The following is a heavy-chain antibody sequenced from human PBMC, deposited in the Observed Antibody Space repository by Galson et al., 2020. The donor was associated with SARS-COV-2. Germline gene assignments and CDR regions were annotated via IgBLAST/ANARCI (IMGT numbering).Heavy chain of an antibody. CDR1: GDSVSSGAYY. CDR3: ARDHYDSSGTGAFDI. V-gene: IGHV4-31*03. CDR2: IYYSGST. Sequence: ETSETLSLTCSVSGDSVSSGAYYWNWIRLHPGKGLEWIGYIYYSGSTYYNPSLKSRLTISVDTSKNQFSLNLISVTAADTAIYYCARDHYDSSGTGAFDIWGQGTMVTISS. J-gene: IGHJ3*02. D-gene: IGHD3-22*01.